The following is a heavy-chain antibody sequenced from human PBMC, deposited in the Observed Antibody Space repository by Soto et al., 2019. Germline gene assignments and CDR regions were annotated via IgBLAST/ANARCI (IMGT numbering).Heavy chain of an antibody. V-gene: IGHV3-13*04. CDR3: AREIPSSGNWYFDL. Sequence: EVQLVESGGGLVQPGGSLRLSCVASGFTFSSHDMHWVRQGTGKGLEWVSGVDTAGGTYYPVSVKGRFTISRDNAKNSLYLQMNSLGATDTAVYYCAREIPSSGNWYFDLWGRGTLVTVSS. D-gene: IGHD2-2*01. J-gene: IGHJ2*01. CDR2: VDTAGGT. CDR1: GFTFSSHD.